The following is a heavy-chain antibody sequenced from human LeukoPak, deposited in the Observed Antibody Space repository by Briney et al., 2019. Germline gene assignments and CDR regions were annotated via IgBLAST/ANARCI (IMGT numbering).Heavy chain of an antibody. CDR1: GFTFSSYP. D-gene: IGHD2-21*02. J-gene: IGHJ4*02. CDR2: ISGRRDGA. CDR3: AKSKVTSNVAMFDF. V-gene: IGHV3-23*01. Sequence: AGGSLSLSCAASGFTFSSYPMVWVRRAPGKGLEWVSGISGRRDGAYYAGSVKGPFTISRDNSKNMVYIQMNNLRADDTAVYYCAKSKVTSNVAMFDFWGQGILVTVSS.